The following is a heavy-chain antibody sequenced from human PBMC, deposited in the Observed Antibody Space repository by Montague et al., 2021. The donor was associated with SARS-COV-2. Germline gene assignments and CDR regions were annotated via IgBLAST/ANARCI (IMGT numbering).Heavy chain of an antibody. CDR2: IYTSGST. CDR1: GGSISSHV. Sequence: SETLSLTCSVSGGSISSHVWSWIRQPAGKGLEWIGRIYTSGSTNYNPSLKSRVTISVGTSKNQFSLKLSSVTAADTAVYYCARDQGRSYDFWSGYFEGLDGDYYYGMDVWGQGTTVSVSS. D-gene: IGHD3-3*01. CDR3: ARDQGRSYDFWSGYFEGLDGDYYYGMDV. J-gene: IGHJ6*02. V-gene: IGHV4-4*07.